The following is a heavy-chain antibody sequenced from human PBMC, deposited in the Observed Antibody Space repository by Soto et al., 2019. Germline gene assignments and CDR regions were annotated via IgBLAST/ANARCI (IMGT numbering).Heavy chain of an antibody. J-gene: IGHJ6*02. Sequence: SETLSLTCAVYGGSFSGYYWSWIRQPPGKGLEWIGEINHSGSTNYNPSLKSRVTISVDTPKNQFSLKLSSVTAADTAVYYCARDHRGRGDVWGQGTTLTVSS. CDR3: ARDHRGRGDV. CDR2: INHSGST. V-gene: IGHV4-34*01. D-gene: IGHD3-10*01. CDR1: GGSFSGYY.